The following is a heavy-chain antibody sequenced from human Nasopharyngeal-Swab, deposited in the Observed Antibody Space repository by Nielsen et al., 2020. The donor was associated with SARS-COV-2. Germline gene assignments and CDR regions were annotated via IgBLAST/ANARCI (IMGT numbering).Heavy chain of an antibody. CDR3: ARDVAIAGATLDN. V-gene: IGHV3-48*02. D-gene: IGHD1-26*01. CDR2: ISSSSSKS. J-gene: IGHJ4*02. Sequence: GESLKISCAASGFTISTNGMHWVRQAPGKGLEWLAYISSSSSKSYYADSVKGRFTISRDNPKNSLFLQMNSLRDEDTAVYYCARDVAIAGATLDNWGQGTLVTVSS. CDR1: GFTISTNG.